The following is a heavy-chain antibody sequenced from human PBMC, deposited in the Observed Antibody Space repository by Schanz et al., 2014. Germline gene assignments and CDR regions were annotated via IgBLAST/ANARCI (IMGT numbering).Heavy chain of an antibody. Sequence: QVQLVQSGAEVKKPGASVGVSCKASGYTFTNYGLNWVRQAPGQGLEWMGWISAYTNNTNYAQKVQGRVTMTTDTSTGTACMELRSLRSDDTAVDYCARDRRRYCSTASCLHYNGVDPGGQGTLVSLSS. CDR1: GYTFTNYG. CDR3: ARDRRRYCSTASCLHYNGVDP. CDR2: ISAYTNNT. J-gene: IGHJ5*02. D-gene: IGHD2-2*01. V-gene: IGHV1-18*01.